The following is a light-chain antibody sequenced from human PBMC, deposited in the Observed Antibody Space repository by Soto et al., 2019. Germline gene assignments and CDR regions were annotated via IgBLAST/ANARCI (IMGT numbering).Light chain of an antibody. CDR1: SSNISNNY. CDR3: ATWDSSLSGVV. V-gene: IGLV1-51*01. J-gene: IGLJ2*01. CDR2: DND. Sequence: QSVLTQPPSVSAAPGQRVTISCSGSSSNISNNYVSWYQQLPGTGPKLLIYDNDKRPSGIPDRFSGSKSGTAATLGVTGLQTGDEADYYCATWDSSLSGVVFGGGTKLTVL.